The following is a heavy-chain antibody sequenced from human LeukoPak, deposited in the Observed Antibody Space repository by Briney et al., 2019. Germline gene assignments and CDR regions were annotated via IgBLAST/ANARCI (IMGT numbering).Heavy chain of an antibody. CDR3: ARSSYVSARLDY. J-gene: IGHJ4*02. V-gene: IGHV3-74*01. D-gene: IGHD3-10*02. Sequence: GGSLRLSCAASGFTLGSYWMCWVRQVPGKGLVWISRINGDGRSTIYADSVKGRFTISRDNAKNTLYLQMNSLGAEDTAVYYCARSSYVSARLDYWGQGTPVTVSS. CDR2: INGDGRST. CDR1: GFTLGSYW.